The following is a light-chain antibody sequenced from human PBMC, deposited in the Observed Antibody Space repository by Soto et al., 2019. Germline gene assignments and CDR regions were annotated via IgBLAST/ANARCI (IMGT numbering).Light chain of an antibody. CDR3: MQRIEFPRT. CDR1: QSLLDSDDGNTY. J-gene: IGKJ1*01. CDR2: TLP. Sequence: DIVMTQTPLSLPVTPGEPASISCRSSQSLLDSDDGNTYLDWYLQKPGQSPQLLIYTLPYRASGVPDRFSGSGSGTDFTLKISRVEAEDVGVYYCMQRIEFPRTFGQGTKVEIK. V-gene: IGKV2-40*01.